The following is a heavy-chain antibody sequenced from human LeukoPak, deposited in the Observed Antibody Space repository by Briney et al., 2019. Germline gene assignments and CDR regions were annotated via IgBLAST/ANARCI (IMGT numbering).Heavy chain of an antibody. Sequence: PGGSLRLSCVASEFTFSSYNMNWVRRAPGKGLEWLSSINPSSSYINYADSVKGRFTISRDNAKNSVYLQMNSLRAEDTAVYYCATETRYCTSTSCSYYYGMDVWGKGTTVTVSS. CDR1: EFTFSSYN. J-gene: IGHJ6*04. D-gene: IGHD2-2*01. V-gene: IGHV3-21*01. CDR3: ATETRYCTSTSCSYYYGMDV. CDR2: INPSSSYI.